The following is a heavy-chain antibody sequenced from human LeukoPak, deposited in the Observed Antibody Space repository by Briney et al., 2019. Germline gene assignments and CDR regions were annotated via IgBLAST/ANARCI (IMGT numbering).Heavy chain of an antibody. CDR3: AKEGITGTHDY. J-gene: IGHJ4*02. V-gene: IGHV3-7*03. D-gene: IGHD1/OR15-1a*01. CDR2: IKQDGNER. Sequence: GGSLRLSCAGSQFTFSSYWMSWVRQAPGKGLEWVANIKQDGNERYYADSVKGRFTISRDNAKNSLYLQMNSLRAEDTALYYCAKEGITGTHDYWGQGTLVTVSS. CDR1: QFTFSSYW.